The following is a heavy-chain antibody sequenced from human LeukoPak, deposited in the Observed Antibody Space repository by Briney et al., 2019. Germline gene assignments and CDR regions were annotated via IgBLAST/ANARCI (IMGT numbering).Heavy chain of an antibody. CDR3: ARARYCSSNTCSSPYYFDY. V-gene: IGHV4-61*01. CDR2: IYYSGST. Sequence: SETLSLTCTVSGGSVSSGSYYWTWLRQPPGKGLEWIGYIYYSGSTNYNPSLKSRVTISVDTSKNQFSLNLSSVTAADTAVYYCARARYCSSNTCSSPYYFDYWGQGTLVTVSS. CDR1: GGSVSSGSYY. D-gene: IGHD2-2*01. J-gene: IGHJ4*02.